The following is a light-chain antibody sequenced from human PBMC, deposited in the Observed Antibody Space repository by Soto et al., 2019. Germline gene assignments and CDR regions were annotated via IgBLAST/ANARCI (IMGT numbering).Light chain of an antibody. CDR2: ASS. V-gene: IGKV1-6*01. J-gene: IGKJ1*01. CDR3: LQYYDYRT. CDR1: QTLNNY. Sequence: QLTQSPSSLFASVGDRVTITCRASQTLNNYLNWYQHKPGKAPKFLIFASSSLQNGVPSRFSGSGSGTEFTLTISSLQPDDSATYYCLQYYDYRTFGQGTKVDIK.